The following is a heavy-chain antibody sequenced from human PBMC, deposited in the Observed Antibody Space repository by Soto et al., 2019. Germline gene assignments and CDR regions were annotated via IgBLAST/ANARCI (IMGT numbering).Heavy chain of an antibody. CDR3: TRVDFWDFDY. CDR2: IRSKAYGGTT. Sequence: QPGGSLRLSCTASGFTFGDYAMSWVRQAPGKGLEWVGFIRSKAYGGTTEYAASVKGRFTISRDDSKSIAYLQMNSLKTEDTAVYYCTRVDFWDFDYWGQGTMVTVYS. J-gene: IGHJ4*02. D-gene: IGHD7-27*01. V-gene: IGHV3-49*04. CDR1: GFTFGDYA.